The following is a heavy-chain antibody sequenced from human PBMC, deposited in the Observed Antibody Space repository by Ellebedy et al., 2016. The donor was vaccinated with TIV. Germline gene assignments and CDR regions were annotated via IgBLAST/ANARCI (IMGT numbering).Heavy chain of an antibody. V-gene: IGHV4-59*01. J-gene: IGHJ5*02. Sequence: SETLSLTCTVTGGSISRYCWSWIRQPPGKGLEWIGNIYYSGSTNYKPSLKSRLIISRDTSKNQFPLKLNSVTVADTAVYYCARFSSTKEGWLDPWGQGTLVTVSS. CDR1: GGSISRYC. D-gene: IGHD5/OR15-5a*01. CDR2: IYYSGST. CDR3: ARFSSTKEGWLDP.